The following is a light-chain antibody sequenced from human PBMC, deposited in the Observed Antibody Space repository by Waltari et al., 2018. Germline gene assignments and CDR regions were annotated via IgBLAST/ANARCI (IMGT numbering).Light chain of an antibody. CDR1: QSLLHSNGYNY. CDR2: LGS. CDR3: MQALQTPCT. Sequence: DIVMTQSPLSQPVTPGEPASISCRSSQSLLHSNGYNYLDWYLQKPGQSPQLLIYLGSNRASGVPDRFSGSGSGTDFTLKISRVEAEDVGVYYCMQALQTPCTFGGGTKVEIK. V-gene: IGKV2-28*01. J-gene: IGKJ4*01.